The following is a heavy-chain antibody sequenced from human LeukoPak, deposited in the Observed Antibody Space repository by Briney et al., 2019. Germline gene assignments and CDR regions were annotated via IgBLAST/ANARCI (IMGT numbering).Heavy chain of an antibody. J-gene: IGHJ4*02. CDR1: GFTFSTYT. D-gene: IGHD5-18*01. CDR2: VSDSSDV. V-gene: IGHV3-48*02. Sequence: PGGSLRLSCAASGFTFSTYTMNWVRQAPGKGLEWVSTVSDSSDVHYSESVKGRFTISRDNARNSLYLQMNSLRDEDTAVYYCARDGLHTAHFDYWGQGTLVTVSS. CDR3: ARDGLHTAHFDY.